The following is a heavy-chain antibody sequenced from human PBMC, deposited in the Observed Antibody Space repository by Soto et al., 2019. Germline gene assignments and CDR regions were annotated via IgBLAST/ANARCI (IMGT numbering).Heavy chain of an antibody. J-gene: IGHJ4*02. CDR2: IYYSGST. D-gene: IGHD3-22*01. Sequence: SETLSLNCTVSGGSISSGDYYWSWIRQPPGKGLEWIGYIYYSGSTYYNPSLKSRVTISVDTSKNQFSLKLSSVTAADTAVYYCARDRDYYDSSGSLDYWGQGTLVTVSS. CDR1: GGSISSGDYY. V-gene: IGHV4-30-4*01. CDR3: ARDRDYYDSSGSLDY.